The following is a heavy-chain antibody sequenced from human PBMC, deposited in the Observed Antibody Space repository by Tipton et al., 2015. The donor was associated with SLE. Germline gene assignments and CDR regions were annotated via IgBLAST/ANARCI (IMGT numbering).Heavy chain of an antibody. Sequence: SLRLSCAASGFTFSSYAMSWVRQAPGKGLEWVSAISGSGGSTYYADSVKGRFTISRDNSKNTLYLQMNSLRAEDTAVYYCARDGDSYYYGMDVWGQGTTVTVSS. CDR2: ISGSGGST. V-gene: IGHV3-23*01. CDR1: GFTFSSYA. J-gene: IGHJ6*02. CDR3: ARDGDSYYYGMDV. D-gene: IGHD3-3*01.